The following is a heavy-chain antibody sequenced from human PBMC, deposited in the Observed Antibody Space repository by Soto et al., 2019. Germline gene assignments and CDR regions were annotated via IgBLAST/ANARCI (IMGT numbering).Heavy chain of an antibody. Sequence: PSETLSLTCTVSCGSLSYYYWSWIRQSPGKGLEWIGYIYHRGSVNYTPSLKSRVTISVDTSKNQFSLNLGSVTAADTAVYYCARHTPAISISDHWGQGTLVTVS. J-gene: IGHJ4*02. D-gene: IGHD2-15*01. CDR2: IYHRGSV. CDR1: CGSLSYYY. V-gene: IGHV4-59*08. CDR3: ARHTPAISISDH.